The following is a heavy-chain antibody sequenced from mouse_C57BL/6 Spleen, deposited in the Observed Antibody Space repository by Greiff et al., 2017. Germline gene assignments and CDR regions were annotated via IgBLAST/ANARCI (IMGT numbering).Heavy chain of an antibody. CDR3: TTSAAYYSNFWYFDV. J-gene: IGHJ1*03. CDR2: IDPENGDT. CDR1: GFNIKDDY. V-gene: IGHV14-4*01. D-gene: IGHD2-5*01. Sequence: EVKLQESGAELVRPGASVKLSCTASGFNIKDDYMHWVKQRPEQGLEWIGWIDPENGDTEYASKFQGKATITADTSSNTAYLQLSSLTSEDTAVYYCTTSAAYYSNFWYFDVWGTGTTVTVSS.